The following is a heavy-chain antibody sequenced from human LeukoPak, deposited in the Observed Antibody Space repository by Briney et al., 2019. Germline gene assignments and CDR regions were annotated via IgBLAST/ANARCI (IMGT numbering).Heavy chain of an antibody. CDR1: GFTFSSYA. CDR3: SKDRGGTYGDYFDY. D-gene: IGHD4-17*01. CDR2: IGGSGGTT. V-gene: IGHV3-23*01. Sequence: GGSLRLSCAASGFTFSSYAMSWVRQAPGKGLEWVSAIGGSGGTTYYADSVKGRFTISRDNSKNTLYLQMNSLRAEDTAVYYCSKDRGGTYGDYFDYWGQGTLVTVSS. J-gene: IGHJ4*02.